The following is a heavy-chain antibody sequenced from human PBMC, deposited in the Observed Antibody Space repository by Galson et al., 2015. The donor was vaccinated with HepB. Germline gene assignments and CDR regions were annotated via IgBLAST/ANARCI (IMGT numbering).Heavy chain of an antibody. J-gene: IGHJ5*02. CDR2: ISGSDGNT. V-gene: IGHV3-23*01. Sequence: SLRLSCAASGFTFAGYAMSWVRQAPGKGLEWVSAISGSDGNTYYADSVKGRFTISRDNAKNTLYLQMNSLRAEDTAVYYCANYFGAPGWFDPWGQGTLVTVSS. D-gene: IGHD1-26*01. CDR1: GFTFAGYA. CDR3: ANYFGAPGWFDP.